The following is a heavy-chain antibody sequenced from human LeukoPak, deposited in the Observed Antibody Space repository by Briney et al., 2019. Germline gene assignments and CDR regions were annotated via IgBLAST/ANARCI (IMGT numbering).Heavy chain of an antibody. Sequence: GGSLRLSCAASGFTFSSHGMSWVRQAPGKGLEWVSTISGSGDNTYYADSVKGRFTISRDNAKKSVYLQMNSLRVEDTAVYYCARACVYYDSSGCDYWGQGTLVTVSS. CDR3: ARACVYYDSSGCDY. CDR1: GFTFSSHG. V-gene: IGHV3-21*01. D-gene: IGHD3-22*01. CDR2: ISGSGDNT. J-gene: IGHJ4*02.